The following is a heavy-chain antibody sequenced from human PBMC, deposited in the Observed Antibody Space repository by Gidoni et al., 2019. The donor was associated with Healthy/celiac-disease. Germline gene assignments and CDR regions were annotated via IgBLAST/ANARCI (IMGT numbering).Heavy chain of an antibody. V-gene: IGHV4-59*01. J-gene: IGHJ6*02. Sequence: QVQLQESGPGLVKPSETLSLTCTVSGGSISSYYWSWIRQPPGKGLEWIGYIYYSGSTNYNPSLKSRVTISVDTSKNQFSLKLSSVTAADTAVYYCARDSSTVTTGYYYYGMDVWGQGTTVTVSS. CDR2: IYYSGST. CDR1: GGSISSYY. CDR3: ARDSSTVTTGYYYYGMDV. D-gene: IGHD4-17*01.